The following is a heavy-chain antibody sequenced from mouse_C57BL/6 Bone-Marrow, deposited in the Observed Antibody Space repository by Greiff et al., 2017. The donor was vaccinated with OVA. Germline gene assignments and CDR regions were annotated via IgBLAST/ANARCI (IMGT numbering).Heavy chain of an antibody. CDR1: GFTFSDAW. CDR2: IRNKANNPAT. Sequence: EVQRVESGGGLVQPGGSMKLSCAASGFTFSDAWMDWVRQSPEKGLEWVAEIRNKANNPATYYAESVKGRFTISRDDSKSSVYLQMNSLRAEDTGIYYCTRPSYGSSPSFYFDVWGTGTTVTVSS. J-gene: IGHJ1*03. CDR3: TRPSYGSSPSFYFDV. D-gene: IGHD1-1*01. V-gene: IGHV6-6*01.